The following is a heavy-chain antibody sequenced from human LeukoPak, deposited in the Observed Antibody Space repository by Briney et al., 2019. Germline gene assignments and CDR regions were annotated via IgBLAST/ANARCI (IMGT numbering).Heavy chain of an antibody. CDR3: TRDRWYYYDSSGYYGLLQGGSGMDV. J-gene: IGHJ6*02. Sequence: GESLRLSCTASGFTFCDYAMSWFRQAPGKGPEWVGFIRSKAYGGTTEYAASVKGRFTISRDDSKSIAYLQMNSLKTEDTAVYYCTRDRWYYYDSSGYYGLLQGGSGMDVWGQGTTVTVSS. D-gene: IGHD3-22*01. CDR2: IRSKAYGGTT. V-gene: IGHV3-49*03. CDR1: GFTFCDYA.